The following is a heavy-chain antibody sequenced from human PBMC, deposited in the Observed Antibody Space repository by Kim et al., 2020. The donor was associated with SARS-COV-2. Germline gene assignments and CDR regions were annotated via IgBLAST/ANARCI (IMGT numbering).Heavy chain of an antibody. CDR2: IWYDGSNK. J-gene: IGHJ4*02. CDR3: ASGPNATPLNPYCSGGSCAQTSGANFDY. CDR1: GFTFSSYG. V-gene: IGHV3-33*01. D-gene: IGHD2-15*01. Sequence: GGSLRLSCAASGFTFSSYGMHWVRQAPGKGLEWVAVIWYDGSNKYYADSVKGRFTISRDNSKNTLYLQMNSLRAEDTAVYYCASGPNATPLNPYCSGGSCAQTSGANFDYWGQGTLVTVSS.